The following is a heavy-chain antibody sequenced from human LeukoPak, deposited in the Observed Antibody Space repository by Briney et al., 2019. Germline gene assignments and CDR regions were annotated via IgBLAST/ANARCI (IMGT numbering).Heavy chain of an antibody. CDR2: IYHNGNT. CDR3: ASYKTYYDRSGNPFDY. Sequence: SETLSLTCTVFGYSISSAYSWGWIRQPPGKGLEWIGSIYHNGNTYYNSSLKSRVTISVDTSENQFSLKLSSVTAADTAVYYCASYKTYYDRSGNPFDYWGQGTLVTVSS. V-gene: IGHV4-38-2*02. D-gene: IGHD3-22*01. J-gene: IGHJ4*02. CDR1: GYSISSAYS.